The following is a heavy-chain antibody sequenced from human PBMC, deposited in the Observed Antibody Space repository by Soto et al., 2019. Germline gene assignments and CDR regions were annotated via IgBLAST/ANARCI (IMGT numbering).Heavy chain of an antibody. J-gene: IGHJ6*03. V-gene: IGHV6-1*01. D-gene: IGHD3-10*01. CDR3: ATGMLIRGHHYYMDV. Sequence: TFSLTCVISGDSVSGNRAAWNWIRQSPSRGLEWLGRTYYRSKWYIEYAPSVTGRMTINPDTSKNQFSLQLNSVTPEDTAGYYGATGMLIRGHHYYMDVWGQGTSVTVSS. CDR1: GDSVSGNRAA. CDR2: TYYRSKWYI.